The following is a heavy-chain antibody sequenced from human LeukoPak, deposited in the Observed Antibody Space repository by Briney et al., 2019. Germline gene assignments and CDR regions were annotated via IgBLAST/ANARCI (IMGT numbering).Heavy chain of an antibody. V-gene: IGHV3-15*01. CDR2: IKSKTDGGTT. J-gene: IGHJ4*02. Sequence: GGTLRLSCAASGFTFSNAWMSWVRQAPGKGLEWVGRIKSKTDGGTTDYAAPVKGRFTISRDDSKNTLYLQMNSLKTEDTAVYYCTTAGPIVGATTRPFDYWGQGTLVTVSS. D-gene: IGHD1-26*01. CDR1: GFTFSNAW. CDR3: TTAGPIVGATTRPFDY.